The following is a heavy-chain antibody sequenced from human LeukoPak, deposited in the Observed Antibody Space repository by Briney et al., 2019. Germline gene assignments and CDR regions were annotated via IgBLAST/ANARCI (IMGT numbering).Heavy chain of an antibody. J-gene: IGHJ4*02. CDR2: MNPNRGNT. Sequence: ASVKVSCKDSGYTFTSYDINWVRQATGQGLEWMGRMNPNRGNTGYAQKFQGRVTITRNTSISTAYMELSSLRSEDTAVYYCARYSSSSFDFWGQGTLVTVSS. V-gene: IGHV1-8*03. CDR1: GYTFTSYD. D-gene: IGHD6-6*01. CDR3: ARYSSSSFDF.